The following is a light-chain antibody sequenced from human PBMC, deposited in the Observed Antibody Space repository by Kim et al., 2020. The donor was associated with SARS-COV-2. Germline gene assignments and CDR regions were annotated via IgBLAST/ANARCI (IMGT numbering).Light chain of an antibody. Sequence: GQKVTISCSGSSTNIGNNDLSWYQQLQATAPTHLIYDNNKRPSGIPARFSGSNSATSATLRITGLQTGDDDDYYCGTWDTSLRAGVFGGGTKLTVL. CDR1: STNIGNND. V-gene: IGLV1-51*01. CDR3: GTWDTSLRAGV. CDR2: DNN. J-gene: IGLJ3*02.